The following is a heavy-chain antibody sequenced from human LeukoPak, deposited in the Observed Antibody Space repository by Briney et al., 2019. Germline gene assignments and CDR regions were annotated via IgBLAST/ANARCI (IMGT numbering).Heavy chain of an antibody. CDR3: AKWGDYDVLTGYYVSDY. CDR1: GFTFSNYA. D-gene: IGHD3-9*01. V-gene: IGHV3-23*01. CDR2: ITGSGGNT. Sequence: GGSLRLSCAASGFTFSNYAMSWVRQAPGKGLEWVSAITGSGGNTYYADSVKGRFTISRDNSKNTLYLQMNSLRAEDTAVYYCAKWGDYDVLTGYYVSDYWGQGTLVTVSS. J-gene: IGHJ4*02.